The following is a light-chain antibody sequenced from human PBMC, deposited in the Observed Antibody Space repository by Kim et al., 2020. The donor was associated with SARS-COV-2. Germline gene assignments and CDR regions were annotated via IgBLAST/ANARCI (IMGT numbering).Light chain of an antibody. CDR2: AAS. V-gene: IGKV1-27*01. CDR3: QKYFSAPWT. CDR1: QGIKNY. J-gene: IGKJ1*01. Sequence: ASVGDRVTITCRASQGIKNYLAWYQHKPGKVPKLLMYAASTLQSGVSSRFSGSGSGTDFILNISSLQPEDFATYYCQKYFSAPWTFGQGTKVDIK.